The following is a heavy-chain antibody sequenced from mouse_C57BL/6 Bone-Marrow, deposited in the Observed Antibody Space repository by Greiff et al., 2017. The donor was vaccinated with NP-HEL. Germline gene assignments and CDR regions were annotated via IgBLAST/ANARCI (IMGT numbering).Heavy chain of an antibody. CDR1: GYAFSSSW. Sequence: VQLQQSGPELVKPGASVKISCKASGYAFSSSWMNWVKQRPGKGLEWIGRIYPGDGDTNYNGKFKGKATLTADKSSSTAYMQLSSLTSEDSAVYVCAREEIGYYYGSSYYWGQGTTLTVSS. CDR2: IYPGDGDT. D-gene: IGHD1-1*01. CDR3: AREEIGYYYGSSYY. V-gene: IGHV1-82*01. J-gene: IGHJ2*01.